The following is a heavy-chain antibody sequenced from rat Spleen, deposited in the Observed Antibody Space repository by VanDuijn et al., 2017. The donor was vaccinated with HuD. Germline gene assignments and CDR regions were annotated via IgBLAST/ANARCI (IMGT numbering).Heavy chain of an antibody. Sequence: EVQLVESGGALVQPGRSLKLSCAASGFTFSNYGMAWVRQAPTKGLEWVATINYDGSSTHYRDSVKGRFTISRDNAKSTLYLQMDSLRSEDTATYYCTRRGITNYFDYWGQGVMVTVSS. CDR1: GFTFSNYG. CDR3: TRRGITNYFDY. V-gene: IGHV5-29*01. J-gene: IGHJ2*01. CDR2: INYDGSST. D-gene: IGHD1-4*01.